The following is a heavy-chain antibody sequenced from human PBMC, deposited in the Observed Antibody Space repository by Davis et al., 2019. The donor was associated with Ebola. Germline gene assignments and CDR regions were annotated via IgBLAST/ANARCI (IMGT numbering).Heavy chain of an antibody. CDR2: INSNWGST. Sequence: GESLKISCSASGFTLSRYGVFWVRQAPGPCLSYFSAINSNWGSTYYADSVKGRFTISRDNSKNTLYLQMSSLRAEDTAVYYCVKEEYYYDSSDYYHNYWGQGTLVTVSS. CDR3: VKEEYYYDSSDYYHNY. V-gene: IGHV3-64D*06. J-gene: IGHJ4*02. CDR1: GFTLSRYG. D-gene: IGHD3-22*01.